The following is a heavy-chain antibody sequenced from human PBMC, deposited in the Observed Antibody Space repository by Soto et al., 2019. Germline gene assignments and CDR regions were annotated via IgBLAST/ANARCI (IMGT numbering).Heavy chain of an antibody. J-gene: IGHJ4*02. CDR1: GFTFSSYP. CDR2: ISGIANGM. D-gene: IGHD6-19*01. V-gene: IGHV3-48*01. CDR3: VRQLLQDSSGWFD. Sequence: EVQLVESGGGLVQPGGSLRLSCAASGFTFSSYPMNWVRHAPGKGLQWVSYISGIANGMYYADAVRGRFTISRDNAKNSLYLELTSLRVEDTAVYYCVRQLLQDSSGWFDWGQGTLVTVSS.